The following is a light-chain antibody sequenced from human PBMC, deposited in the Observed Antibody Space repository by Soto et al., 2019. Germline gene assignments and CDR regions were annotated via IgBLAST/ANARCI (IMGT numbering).Light chain of an antibody. Sequence: DIQMTQSPSSVSASVGERVTITCRASRGVSSWLAWYQQKPGKAPNLLIYSASTLESGVPSRFSGSGSGTDFTLTINNLQPEDFATYYCQQVHSFPLTFGGGTKVEI. CDR2: SAS. CDR1: RGVSSW. V-gene: IGKV1D-12*01. CDR3: QQVHSFPLT. J-gene: IGKJ4*01.